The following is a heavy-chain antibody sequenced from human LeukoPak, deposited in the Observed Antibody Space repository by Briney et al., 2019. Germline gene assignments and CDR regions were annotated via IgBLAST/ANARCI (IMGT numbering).Heavy chain of an antibody. CDR2: INPNSGGT. J-gene: IGHJ3*02. CDR1: GYTFTGYY. CDR3: ARYYDSSGLDAFDI. D-gene: IGHD3-22*01. V-gene: IGHV1-2*06. Sequence: ASVKVSCKASGYTFTGYYMHWVRQAPGLGLEWMGRINPNSGGTNYAQKFQGRVTMTRDTSISTAYMELSRLRSDDTAVYYCARYYDSSGLDAFDIWGQGAMVTVSS.